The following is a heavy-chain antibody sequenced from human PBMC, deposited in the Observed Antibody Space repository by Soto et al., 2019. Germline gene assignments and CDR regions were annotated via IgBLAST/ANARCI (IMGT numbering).Heavy chain of an antibody. V-gene: IGHV3-74*01. D-gene: IGHD3-22*01. CDR2: INSDGSST. Sequence: SLRLSCAASGFTFSSYWMHWVRQAPGRGLVWVSRINSDGSSTSYADSVKGRFTISRDNAKNTLYLQMNSLRAEDTAVYYCARAAYYDSSGYYYDYYYYGMDVWGQGTTVTVSS. CDR1: GFTFSSYW. J-gene: IGHJ6*02. CDR3: ARAAYYDSSGYYYDYYYYGMDV.